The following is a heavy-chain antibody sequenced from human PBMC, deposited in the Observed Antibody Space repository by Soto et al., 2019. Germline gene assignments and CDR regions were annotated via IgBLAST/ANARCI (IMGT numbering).Heavy chain of an antibody. CDR2: ISSKGGMT. CDR3: VKGDSSSSGPVYYFDY. V-gene: IGHV3-64D*06. J-gene: IGHJ4*02. D-gene: IGHD6-6*01. CDR1: GVTFSSYA. Sequence: GGSLSLSCSASGVTFSSYAMHWVRQGPGKGLEYVSAISSKGGMTYYADSVKGRFTISRDNSKTTLYLQMSSLRAEDTAVYYCVKGDSSSSGPVYYFDYWGQGTLVTVS.